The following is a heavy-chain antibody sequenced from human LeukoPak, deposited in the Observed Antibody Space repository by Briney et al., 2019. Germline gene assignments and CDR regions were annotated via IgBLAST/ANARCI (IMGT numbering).Heavy chain of an antibody. V-gene: IGHV1-69*05. CDR3: ARDSNYYDSSGPYYSDY. D-gene: IGHD3-22*01. CDR1: GGTFSSYA. CDR2: IIPIFGTA. J-gene: IGHJ4*02. Sequence: SVKVSCKASGGTFSSYAISWVRQAPGQGLEWMGGIIPIFGTANYAQKFQGRVTITTDESTSTAYMELSSLRSEDTAVYYCARDSNYYDSSGPYYSDYWGQGTLVTVSS.